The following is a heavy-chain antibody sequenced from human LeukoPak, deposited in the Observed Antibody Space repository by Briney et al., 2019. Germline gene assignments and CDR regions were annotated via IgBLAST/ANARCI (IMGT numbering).Heavy chain of an antibody. CDR1: GFTFSSYW. J-gene: IGHJ4*02. CDR3: ARNVYTLY. Sequence: GGSLRLSCAASGFTFSSYWMSWVRQAPGKGLEWVANINRDGSDKYYVDSVKGRFTISRDNAKNSLCLQMNSLRAEDTAVYYCARNVYTLYWGQGTLVTVSS. D-gene: IGHD5/OR15-5a*01. CDR2: INRDGSDK. V-gene: IGHV3-7*03.